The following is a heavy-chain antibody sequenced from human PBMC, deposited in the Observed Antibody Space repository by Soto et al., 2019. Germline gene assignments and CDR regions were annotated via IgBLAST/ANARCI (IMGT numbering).Heavy chain of an antibody. J-gene: IGHJ6*02. D-gene: IGHD2-2*01. V-gene: IGHV3-48*02. CDR3: ARPDIVVVPAAISPYYGMDV. CDR1: GFTFSIYS. Sequence: PAGSLGLACAASGFTFSIYSMNGVRQDPGKGLEWVSYISSSSSTIYYADSVKGRFTISRDNAKNSLYLQMNSLRDEDTAVYYCARPDIVVVPAAISPYYGMDVWGQGTTVTVSS. CDR2: ISSSSSTI.